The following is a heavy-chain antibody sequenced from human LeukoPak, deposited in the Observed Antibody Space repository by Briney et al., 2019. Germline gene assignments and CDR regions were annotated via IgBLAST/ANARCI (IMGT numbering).Heavy chain of an antibody. J-gene: IGHJ6*02. CDR1: GYSFTSIW. CDR2: FYPGDSDT. Sequence: GESLKISCQGSGYSFTSIWSGGVRRMPGKGLEWMGIFYPGDSDTRYSPSFQGQVTTSADKSISTAYQQWSSLKASDTTMYYCARHKGGDPGYYDYYYCMDVWGQGTTVTVSS. V-gene: IGHV5-51*01. D-gene: IGHD4-17*01. CDR3: ARHKGGDPGYYDYYYCMDV.